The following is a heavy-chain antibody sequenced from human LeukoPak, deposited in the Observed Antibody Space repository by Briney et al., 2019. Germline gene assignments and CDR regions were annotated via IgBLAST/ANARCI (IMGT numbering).Heavy chain of an antibody. V-gene: IGHV3-30*02. CDR1: GFTLSSYG. CDR3: AKESAAVWSQYYFDY. Sequence: PGGSLRLSCAASGFTLSSYGMHWVRQAPGKGLEWVAFIRYDGSNKYYADSVKGRFTISRDNSKNTLYLQMNSLRAEDTAVYYCAKESAAVWSQYYFDYWGQGTLVTVSS. J-gene: IGHJ4*02. CDR2: IRYDGSNK. D-gene: IGHD6-13*01.